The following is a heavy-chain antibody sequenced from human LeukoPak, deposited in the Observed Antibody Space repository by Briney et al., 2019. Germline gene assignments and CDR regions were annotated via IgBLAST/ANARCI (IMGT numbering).Heavy chain of an antibody. J-gene: IGHJ4*02. CDR1: GFTFSSRS. Sequence: GGSLRLSCAASGFTFSSRSMIWVRQAPGKGLEWVSTISGNNNYIYYADSVKGRFTISRDNAKNSLYLQMNSLRAEDTAVYYCARVPDNDWYILYYFDYWGQGTLVTVSS. V-gene: IGHV3-21*01. D-gene: IGHD3-9*01. CDR2: ISGNNNYI. CDR3: ARVPDNDWYILYYFDY.